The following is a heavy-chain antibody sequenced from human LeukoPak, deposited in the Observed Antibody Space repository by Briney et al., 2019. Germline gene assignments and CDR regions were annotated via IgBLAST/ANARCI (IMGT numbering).Heavy chain of an antibody. Sequence: GASVKVSCKASGYTFTGYYMHRVRQAPGQGLEWMGWINPNSGGTNYAQKFQGRVTMTRDTSISTAYMELNRLRSDDTAVYYYARDRDYGSGIFDYWGQGTLVTVSS. V-gene: IGHV1-2*02. CDR1: GYTFTGYY. CDR3: ARDRDYGSGIFDY. J-gene: IGHJ4*02. D-gene: IGHD3-10*01. CDR2: INPNSGGT.